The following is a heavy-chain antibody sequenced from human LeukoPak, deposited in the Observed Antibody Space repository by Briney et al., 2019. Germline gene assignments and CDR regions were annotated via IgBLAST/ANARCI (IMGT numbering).Heavy chain of an antibody. CDR2: IRYDGSNK. Sequence: GGSLRLSCAASGFTFSSYGMHWVRQAPGKGLEWVAFIRYDGSNKYYADSVKGRITISRDNSKNTLYLQMNSLRAEDTAVYYCAKGVGYCSGGSCQQFDYWGQGTLVTVSS. J-gene: IGHJ4*02. D-gene: IGHD2-15*01. CDR3: AKGVGYCSGGSCQQFDY. CDR1: GFTFSSYG. V-gene: IGHV3-30*02.